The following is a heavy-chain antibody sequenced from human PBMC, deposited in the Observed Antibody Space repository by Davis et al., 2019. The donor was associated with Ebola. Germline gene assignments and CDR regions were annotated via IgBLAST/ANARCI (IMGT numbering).Heavy chain of an antibody. CDR3: ARDHRGIAVAPDY. D-gene: IGHD6-19*01. CDR2: IYSGGST. J-gene: IGHJ4*02. Sequence: GESLKISCAASGFTVSSNYMSWVRQAPGKGLEWVSVIYSGGSTYYADSVKGRFTISRDNAKNSLYLQMNSLRAEDTAVYYCARDHRGIAVAPDYWGQGTLVTVSS. V-gene: IGHV3-66*01. CDR1: GFTVSSNY.